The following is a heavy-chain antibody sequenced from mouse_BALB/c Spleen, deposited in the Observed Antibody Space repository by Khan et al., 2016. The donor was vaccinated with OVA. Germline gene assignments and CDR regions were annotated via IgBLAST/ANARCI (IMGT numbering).Heavy chain of an antibody. Sequence: EVELVESGAELVKPGASVKLSCTASGFNIKDTYLHWVKRRPEQGLEWIGRIAPANGNTQYDPKFQGKATLTSDTSSNTSYLQLNSLTSEDTAVYYCARPSYDPRDFEVWGAGTTVTVSS. CDR2: IAPANGNT. CDR3: ARPSYDPRDFEV. J-gene: IGHJ1*01. CDR1: GFNIKDTY. D-gene: IGHD2-3*01. V-gene: IGHV14-3*02.